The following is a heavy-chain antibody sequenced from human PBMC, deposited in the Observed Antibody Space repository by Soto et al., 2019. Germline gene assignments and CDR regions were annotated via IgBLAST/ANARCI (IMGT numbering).Heavy chain of an antibody. Sequence: QITLNESGPTLVKPTQTLTVTCTFSGFSLSTSGVAVGWVRQPPEKALEWLALIFWDDDKRYSPSLKSRLTINRDTSNNHVVLTMANMEPVDTATYYCARLLYGSGSYQFDYWGQGTLVTVST. D-gene: IGHD3-10*01. V-gene: IGHV2-5*02. CDR3: ARLLYGSGSYQFDY. CDR2: IFWDDDK. J-gene: IGHJ4*02. CDR1: GFSLSTSGVA.